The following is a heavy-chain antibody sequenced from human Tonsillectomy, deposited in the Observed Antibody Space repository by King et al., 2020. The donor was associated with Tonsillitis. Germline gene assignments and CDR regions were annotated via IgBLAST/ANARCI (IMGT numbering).Heavy chain of an antibody. D-gene: IGHD3-9*01. CDR2: INPSGGST. Sequence: VQLVQSGAEVKKPGASVKVSCKASGYTFTSYYMHWVRQAPGQGLEWMGIINPSGGSTSYAQKFQGRVTMTRDTSTSTVYMELSSLRSEDTAVYYCARGGXYFXWLLSPXDAFXIWGQXTMVTV. CDR1: GYTFTSYY. V-gene: IGHV1-46*01. J-gene: IGHJ3*02. CDR3: ARGGXYFXWLLSPXDAFXI.